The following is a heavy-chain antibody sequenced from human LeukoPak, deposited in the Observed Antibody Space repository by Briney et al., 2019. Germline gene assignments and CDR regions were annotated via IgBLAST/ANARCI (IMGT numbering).Heavy chain of an antibody. CDR3: ARGYCSSTSCYYYFDY. CDR1: GGTFSSYA. J-gene: IGHJ4*02. D-gene: IGHD2-2*01. CDR2: IIPIFGTA. Sequence: SVKVSCKASGGTFSSYAISWVRQAPGQGLEWMGGIIPIFGTANYAQKFQGRVTVTADESTSTAYMELSSLRAGDTAVYYCARGYCSSTSCYYYFDYWGQGTLVTVSS. V-gene: IGHV1-69*13.